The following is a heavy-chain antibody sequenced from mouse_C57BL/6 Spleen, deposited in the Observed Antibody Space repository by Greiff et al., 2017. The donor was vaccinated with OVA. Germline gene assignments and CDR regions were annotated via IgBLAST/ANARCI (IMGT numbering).Heavy chain of an antibody. D-gene: IGHD1-1*01. CDR2: IYPGSGST. J-gene: IGHJ2*01. Sequence: QVQLQQSGAELVKPGASVKMSCKASGYTFTSYWITWVKQRPGQGLEWIGDIYPGSGSTNYNEKFKSKATLTVDTSSSTAYMQLSSLTSEDSAVYYCARLGTTVVGAFDYWGQGTTLTVSS. CDR1: GYTFTSYW. CDR3: ARLGTTVVGAFDY. V-gene: IGHV1-55*01.